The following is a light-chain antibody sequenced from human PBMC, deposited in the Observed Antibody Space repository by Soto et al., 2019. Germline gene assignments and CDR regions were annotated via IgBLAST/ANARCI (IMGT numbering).Light chain of an antibody. V-gene: IGKV2-28*01. J-gene: IGKJ1*01. CDR1: QSLLHSNGYNY. CDR3: MQALQNWT. CDR2: LGS. Sequence: DIVMSQSPLSLSVTAGEAASISCRSSQSLLHSNGYNYLDWYLQKPGQSPQLLIYLGSNRASGVPDRFSGSGSGTDFTLKISRVEAEDVGVYYCMQALQNWTFGQGTKVDIK.